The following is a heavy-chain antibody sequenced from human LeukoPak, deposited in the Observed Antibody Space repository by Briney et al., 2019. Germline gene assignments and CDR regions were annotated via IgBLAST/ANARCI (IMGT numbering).Heavy chain of an antibody. J-gene: IGHJ4*02. D-gene: IGHD5-24*01. CDR1: GFTFNDYY. Sequence: HPGGSLRLSCAASGFTFNDYYMSWVRQAPGKGLECVANIREDGSEEYCVDSVKGRFTISRDNAKNSLYLQMSSLRADDTAVYYCSRWIWQQSEFDNWVQGTLLTVSS. V-gene: IGHV3-7*01. CDR2: IREDGSEE. CDR3: SRWIWQQSEFDN.